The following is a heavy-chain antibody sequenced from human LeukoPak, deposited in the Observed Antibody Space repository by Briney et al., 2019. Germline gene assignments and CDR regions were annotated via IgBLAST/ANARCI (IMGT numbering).Heavy chain of an antibody. J-gene: IGHJ4*02. CDR2: IYTSGST. CDR3: ARGGVGAILIFDY. Sequence: TSQTLSLTCTVSGGSISSGSYYWSWIRQPAGKGLEWIGRIYTSGSTNYNPSLKSRVTMSVDTSKNQFSLKLSSVAAADTAVYYCARGGVGAILIFDYWGQGTLVTVSS. V-gene: IGHV4-61*02. D-gene: IGHD1-26*01. CDR1: GGSISSGSYY.